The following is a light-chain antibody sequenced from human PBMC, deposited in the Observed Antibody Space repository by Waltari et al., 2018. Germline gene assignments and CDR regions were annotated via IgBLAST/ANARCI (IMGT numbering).Light chain of an antibody. J-gene: IGKJ1*01. CDR3: QNHERLPAT. CDR2: AAS. Sequence: SCMASQSISKYLVCYQQRPGHAPRPLSYAASTRATGVPDRFSGSGYGTDFTLTISRLEPEDFAVYYCQNHERLPATFGQGTKVEIK. CDR1: QSISKY. V-gene: IGKV3-11*01.